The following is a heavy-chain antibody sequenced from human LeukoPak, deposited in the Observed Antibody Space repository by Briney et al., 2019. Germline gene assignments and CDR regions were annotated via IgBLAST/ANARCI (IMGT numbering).Heavy chain of an antibody. J-gene: IGHJ5*02. CDR3: ARGTRVGTPYNWFDP. CDR2: IKEDGSEK. D-gene: IGHD1/OR15-1a*01. Sequence: GGSLRLSCTTSGFTFSSYWMSWVRQAPGKGLEWLGNIKEDGSEKYDVDSVKGRFTISRDNDKNSLYLQMNSLRVEDTAIYYCARGTRVGTPYNWFDPWGQGTLVTVSS. CDR1: GFTFSSYW. V-gene: IGHV3-7*01.